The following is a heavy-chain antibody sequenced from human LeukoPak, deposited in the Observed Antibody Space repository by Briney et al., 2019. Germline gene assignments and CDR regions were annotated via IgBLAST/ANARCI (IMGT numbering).Heavy chain of an antibody. CDR1: GFTFSSYS. J-gene: IGHJ4*02. CDR2: ISNSRSYK. D-gene: IGHD2-15*01. V-gene: IGHV3-21*01. Sequence: GGSLRLSCAASGFTFSSYSMNWIRQAPGKGLEWVSFISNSRSYKYYADSVKGRFTISRDNAKNSLYLQMNSLRAEDTAVYYCARDGADCSGGSCYFDYWGQGTLVTVSS. CDR3: ARDGADCSGGSCYFDY.